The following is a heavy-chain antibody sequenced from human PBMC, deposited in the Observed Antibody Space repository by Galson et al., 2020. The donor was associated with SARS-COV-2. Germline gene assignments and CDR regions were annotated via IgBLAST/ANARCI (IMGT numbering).Heavy chain of an antibody. J-gene: IGHJ5*02. Sequence: SETLSLTCAVSGASISSGGYSWSWIRQPPGKGLEWIGYIYHSGSTYYNPSLKSRVTISVDRSKNQFSLKVSSVTAADTAVYYCARGARMRLGELLAWGQGTLVTVSS. D-gene: IGHD3-10*01. V-gene: IGHV4-30-2*01. CDR3: ARGARMRLGELLA. CDR2: IYHSGST. CDR1: GASISSGGYS.